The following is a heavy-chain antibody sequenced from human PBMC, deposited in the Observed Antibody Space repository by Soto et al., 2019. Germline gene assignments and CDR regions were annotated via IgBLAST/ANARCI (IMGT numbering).Heavy chain of an antibody. CDR1: GGSISSYY. CDR2: IYYSGST. CDR3: ARVLPASYYFDY. Sequence: SETLSLTCTVSGGSISSYYWSWIRQPPGKGLEWIGYIYYSGSTNYNPSLKSRVTISVDTSKNQFSLKLSSVTAADTAVYYCARVLPASYYFDYWGQGTLVTVSS. D-gene: IGHD2-15*01. J-gene: IGHJ4*02. V-gene: IGHV4-59*01.